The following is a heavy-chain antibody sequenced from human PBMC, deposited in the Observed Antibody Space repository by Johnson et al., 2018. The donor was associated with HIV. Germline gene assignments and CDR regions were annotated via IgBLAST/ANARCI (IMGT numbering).Heavy chain of an antibody. CDR2: ISYDGINK. Sequence: VQLVESGGGVVQPGRSLRLSCAASGFTFSSYAMHWVRQAPGKGLEWVAVISYDGINKYYADSVKGRFTISRDNSKNTLFLQMNSLRAEDTAVFYCARACRDGYTCDAFDIWGQGTMVTVSS. V-gene: IGHV3-30*14. CDR3: ARACRDGYTCDAFDI. CDR1: GFTFSSYA. J-gene: IGHJ3*02. D-gene: IGHD5-24*01.